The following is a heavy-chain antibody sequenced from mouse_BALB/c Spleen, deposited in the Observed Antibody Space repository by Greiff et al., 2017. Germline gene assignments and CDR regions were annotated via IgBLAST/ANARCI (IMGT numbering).Heavy chain of an antibody. CDR3: AYGSAY. V-gene: IGHV1S81*02. D-gene: IGHD1-1*01. CDR1: GYTFTSYW. CDR2: INPSNGRT. Sequence: VQLQQSGAELVKPGASVKLSCKASGYTFTSYWMHWVKQRPGQGLEWIGEINPSNGRTNYNEKFKSKATLTVDKSSSTAYMQLSSLTSEDSAVYYCAYGSAYWGQGTLVTVSA. J-gene: IGHJ3*01.